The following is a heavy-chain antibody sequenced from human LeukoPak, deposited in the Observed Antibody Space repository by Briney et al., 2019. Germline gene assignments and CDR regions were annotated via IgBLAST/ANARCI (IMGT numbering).Heavy chain of an antibody. CDR1: GFTFSSYS. D-gene: IGHD2-2*01. CDR3: ARGDIVVVPAAMTDY. J-gene: IGHJ4*02. Sequence: GGSLRLSCAASGFTFSSYSMKGVRQAPGKGLEGCSSISSSSSYIYYADSVKGRFTISRDNAKNSLYLQMNSLRAEDTAVYYCARGDIVVVPAAMTDYWGQGTLVTVSS. V-gene: IGHV3-21*01. CDR2: ISSSSSYI.